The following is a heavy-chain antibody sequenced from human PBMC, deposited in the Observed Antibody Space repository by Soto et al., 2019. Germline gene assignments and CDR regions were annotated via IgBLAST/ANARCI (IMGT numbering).Heavy chain of an antibody. Sequence: APVKVYCKGAGGALSGYAVSWVRQATGQGLEWMGWISAYNGNTNYAQKLQGRVTMTTDTSTSTAYMELRSLRSDDTAVYYCARVCYYGSWSYLSSQYYYYYMDVWGKGTTVTVSS. V-gene: IGHV1-18*01. D-gene: IGHD3-10*01. CDR2: ISAYNGNT. CDR3: ARVCYYGSWSYLSSQYYYYYMDV. CDR1: GGALSGYA. J-gene: IGHJ6*03.